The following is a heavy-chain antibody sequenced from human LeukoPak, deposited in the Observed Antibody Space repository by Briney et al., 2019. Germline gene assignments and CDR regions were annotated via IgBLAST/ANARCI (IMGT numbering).Heavy chain of an antibody. CDR3: ARGNFYDNKGYSPELRY. V-gene: IGHV1-2*02. J-gene: IGHJ4*02. CDR2: SDPKSGAT. Sequence: ASVKVSCKASGYTFNTYGITWVRQAPGQRFEWMGWSDPKSGATKYEHFQGRVTMTRDTSISTAYMELSRLTSDDTAVYYCARGNFYDNKGYSPELRYWGQGTLVTVSS. D-gene: IGHD3-10*01. CDR1: GYTFNTYG.